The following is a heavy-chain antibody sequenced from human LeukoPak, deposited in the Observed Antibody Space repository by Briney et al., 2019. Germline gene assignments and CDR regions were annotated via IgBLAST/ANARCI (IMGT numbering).Heavy chain of an antibody. CDR1: GYSISSGYY. J-gene: IGHJ4*02. CDR2: IYHSGST. V-gene: IGHV4-38-2*02. CDR3: ARDGVIVATKLFDY. D-gene: IGHD5-12*01. Sequence: PSETLSLTCTVSGYSISSGYYWGWIRQPPGKWLEWIGSIYHSGSTYYNPSLKSRVTISVDTSKNQFSLKLSSVTAADTAVYYCARDGVIVATKLFDYWGQGTLVTVSS.